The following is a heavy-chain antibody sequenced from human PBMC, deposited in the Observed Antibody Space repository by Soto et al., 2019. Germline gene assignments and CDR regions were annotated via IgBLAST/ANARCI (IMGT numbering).Heavy chain of an antibody. V-gene: IGHV3-7*01. Sequence: EVQLVESGGGLVQPGGSLRLSCAASGFTFSIYWRSWVRQAPGKGLEWVADIKQDGSETYYVDSVKGRFIIFRDNAKNSLYLQMNSLRVEDTAVYYCTRGQRELDYWGQGTVVTVSS. CDR3: TRGQRELDY. J-gene: IGHJ4*02. CDR2: IKQDGSET. CDR1: GFTFSIYW. D-gene: IGHD6-25*01.